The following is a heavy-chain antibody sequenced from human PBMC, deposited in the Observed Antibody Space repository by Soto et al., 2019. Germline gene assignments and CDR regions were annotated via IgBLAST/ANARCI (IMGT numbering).Heavy chain of an antibody. V-gene: IGHV1-69*13. CDR1: GGTFSRYT. Sequence: SVKVSCKAPGGTFSRYTITWVRQAPGQGLEWMGGITPMFGTPNYAQKFQGRVTITADESTSTAYMELSSLRSEDTAMYYCARDGTLYDSSAYYYLYWGQGTLVTVSS. D-gene: IGHD3-22*01. CDR3: ARDGTLYDSSAYYYLY. CDR2: ITPMFGTP. J-gene: IGHJ4*02.